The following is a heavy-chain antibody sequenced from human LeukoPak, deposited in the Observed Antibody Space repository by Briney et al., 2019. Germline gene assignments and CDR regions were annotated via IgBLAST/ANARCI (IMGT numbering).Heavy chain of an antibody. CDR3: ATSLGESTFET. V-gene: IGHV3-33*01. CDR1: GFKFRNYG. Sequence: GGSLRLSCTASGFKFRNYGMHWVRQAPGKGLEWVAVIWYDGSNKYYADSVKGRFTISRDNSKNTLYVQMNSLRVEDTAVYYCATSLGESTFETWGQGTLVTVSS. D-gene: IGHD3-3*02. J-gene: IGHJ5*02. CDR2: IWYDGSNK.